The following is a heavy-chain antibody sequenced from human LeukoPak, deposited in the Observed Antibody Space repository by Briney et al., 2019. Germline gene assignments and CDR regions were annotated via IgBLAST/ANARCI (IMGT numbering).Heavy chain of an antibody. CDR2: IIPIFGTA. CDR1: GYTFTGYY. Sequence: SVKVSCKASGYTFTGYYMHWVRQAPGQGLEWMGGIIPIFGTANYAQKFQGRVTITTDESTSTAYMELSSLRSEDTAVYYCARTEIAARNYYFDYWGQGTLVTVSS. D-gene: IGHD6-6*01. V-gene: IGHV1-69*05. CDR3: ARTEIAARNYYFDY. J-gene: IGHJ4*02.